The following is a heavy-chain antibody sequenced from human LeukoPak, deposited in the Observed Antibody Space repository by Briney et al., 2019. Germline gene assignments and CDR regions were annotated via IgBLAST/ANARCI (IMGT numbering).Heavy chain of an antibody. CDR3: ERDPAKVFPAVY. Sequence: GGSLRLSCAASGFTFSTYWMSWVRQAPGKGLEWVGNINQDGSDIYYVDSVKGRFTISRDNAKNSLSLQMNSLRADDTAVYYCERDPAKVFPAVYWGQGTLVTVSS. V-gene: IGHV3-7*01. CDR2: INQDGSDI. J-gene: IGHJ4*02. CDR1: GFTFSTYW. D-gene: IGHD2-2*01.